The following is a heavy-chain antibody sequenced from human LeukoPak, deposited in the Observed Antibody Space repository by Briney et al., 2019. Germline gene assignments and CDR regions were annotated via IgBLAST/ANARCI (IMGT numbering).Heavy chain of an antibody. V-gene: IGHV4-39*01. D-gene: IGHD6-19*01. Sequence: SETLSLTCTVSGGSINNCDYYWGWIRQPPGRGLEWIGSINFGRSTYFNPSLKSRVTMSINTSNNDFSLRLSSGTAADTALYYCARHGVAGWHFDLWGRGTLVTVSS. CDR3: ARHGVAGWHFDL. CDR1: GGSINNCDYY. CDR2: INFGRST. J-gene: IGHJ2*01.